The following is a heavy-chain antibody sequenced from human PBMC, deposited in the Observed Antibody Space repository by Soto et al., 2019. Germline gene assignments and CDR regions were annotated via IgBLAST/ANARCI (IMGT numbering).Heavy chain of an antibody. Sequence: GGSLRLSCAASGFTFSSYGMLWVRQAPGKGLEWVAAISYDGSNKYYADSVKGRFTISRDNSKNTLYLQMNSLRAEDTAVYYCAKRMVEYYYDSSGYYSEEGNYYGMDVWGQGTTVTVSS. V-gene: IGHV3-30*18. CDR2: ISYDGSNK. CDR1: GFTFSSYG. J-gene: IGHJ6*02. D-gene: IGHD3-22*01. CDR3: AKRMVEYYYDSSGYYSEEGNYYGMDV.